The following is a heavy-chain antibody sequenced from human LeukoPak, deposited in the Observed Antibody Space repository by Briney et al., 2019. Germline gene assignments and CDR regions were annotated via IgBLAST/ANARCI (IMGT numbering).Heavy chain of an antibody. D-gene: IGHD1-26*01. CDR3: ARHLENNEGSGSYGYFDK. J-gene: IGHJ4*02. V-gene: IGHV4-39*01. CDR2: VFHSGST. Sequence: SETLSLTFAVSGVSIGSTSYYWAWLRQSPGKGLEWIANVFHSGSTYQNLSLRSRVAISVDTSKNQFSLRLTSVTAADTATYYCARHLENNEGSGSYGYFDKWGQGTLVTVSS. CDR1: GVSIGSTSYY.